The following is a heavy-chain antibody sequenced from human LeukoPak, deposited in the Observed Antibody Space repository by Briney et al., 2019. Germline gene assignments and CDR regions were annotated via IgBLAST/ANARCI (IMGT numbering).Heavy chain of an antibody. CDR2: IIPIFGTA. CDR1: GGTFSSYA. D-gene: IGHD5-18*01. CDR3: ATDTAMVTTGVYY. Sequence: SVKVSCKASGGTFSSYAISWVRQAPGQGLEWMGRIIPIFGTANYAQKFQGRVTITTDESTSTAYMELSSLRSEDTAVYYCATDTAMVTTGVYYWGQGTLVTVSS. J-gene: IGHJ4*02. V-gene: IGHV1-69*05.